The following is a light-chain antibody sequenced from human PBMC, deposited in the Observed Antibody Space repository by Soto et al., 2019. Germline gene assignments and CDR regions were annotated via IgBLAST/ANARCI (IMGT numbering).Light chain of an antibody. CDR1: QSVLYSSNNKNH. Sequence: DIVGTHSTYSLAVSLGERATMNCKSSQSVLYSSNNKNHLTWFQQKPGQPPKLLIYWASTRESGVPDRFSGSGSGTDFTLTISSLQAEDVAVYYCQQYFSTPFTFGGGTKVDIK. CDR2: WAS. V-gene: IGKV4-1*01. J-gene: IGKJ4*01. CDR3: QQYFSTPFT.